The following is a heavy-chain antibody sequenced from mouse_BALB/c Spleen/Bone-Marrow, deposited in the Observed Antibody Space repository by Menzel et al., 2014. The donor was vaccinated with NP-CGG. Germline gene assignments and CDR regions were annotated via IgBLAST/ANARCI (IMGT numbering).Heavy chain of an antibody. V-gene: IGHV1-80*01. J-gene: IGHJ4*01. CDR2: IYPGDGDT. Sequence: QVQLQQSGAELVRPGSSVKISCKASGYALSSNWMNWVKQRPGQGLEWIGQIYPGDGDTNYNGKFRGKATLTADKSSSTAYMQLSSLTSEDSAVYFCARGDYRYGDFAMDYWGQGTSVTVSS. D-gene: IGHD2-12*01. CDR3: ARGDYRYGDFAMDY. CDR1: GYALSSNW.